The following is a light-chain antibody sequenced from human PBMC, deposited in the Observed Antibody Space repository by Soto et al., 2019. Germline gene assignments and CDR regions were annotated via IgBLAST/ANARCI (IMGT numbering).Light chain of an antibody. CDR2: EVT. V-gene: IGLV2-8*01. Sequence: QSVLTQPPSASGSLVQSVTISFTGTASDVGVYNYVSWYQQHPGKAPKLMIYEVTKRPSGVPDRFSGSKSGNTASLTVSGLQAEDEADYYCSSYAGSSTLYVFGTGTKVTVL. J-gene: IGLJ1*01. CDR3: SSYAGSSTLYV. CDR1: ASDVGVYNY.